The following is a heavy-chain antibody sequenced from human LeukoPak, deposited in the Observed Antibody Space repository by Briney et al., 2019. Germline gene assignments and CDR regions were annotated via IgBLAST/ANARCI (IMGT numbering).Heavy chain of an antibody. V-gene: IGHV3-15*01. CDR3: VADSSATTDQGFDY. J-gene: IGHJ4*02. CDR2: SKRNSEGGTI. D-gene: IGHD4-17*01. CDR1: EWIYNNAW. Sequence: PGGSLRLSCEASEWIYNNAWMNWVRQAPGKGLEWVGRSKRNSEGGTIDYAAPVKGRFTISRDDSENTVSLQMNSLKTDDTAVYYCVADSSATTDQGFDYWGQGTLVTVSS.